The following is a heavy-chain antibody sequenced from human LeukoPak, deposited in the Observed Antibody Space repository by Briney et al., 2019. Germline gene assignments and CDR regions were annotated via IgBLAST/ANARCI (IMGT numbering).Heavy chain of an antibody. CDR3: AKDLDRGPIYYGGKGGIDY. V-gene: IGHV3-7*01. D-gene: IGHD4-23*01. J-gene: IGHJ4*02. CDR2: IEQDGSTK. CDR1: GFTFNIYW. Sequence: PGGSLRLSCAASGFTFNIYWMAWVRQAPGKGLEWVANIEQDGSTKYYADSVKGRFTISRDNAKNSLYLQMNSLRAEDTAAYYCAKDLDRGPIYYGGKGGIDYWGQGTLVTVSS.